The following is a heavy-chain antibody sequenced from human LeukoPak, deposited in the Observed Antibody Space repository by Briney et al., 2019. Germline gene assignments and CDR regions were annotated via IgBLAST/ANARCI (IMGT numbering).Heavy chain of an antibody. CDR2: IRYDGSNK. J-gene: IGHJ6*03. D-gene: IGHD2-21*01. V-gene: IGHV3-30*02. CDR1: GFTFSSYG. Sequence: QPGGSLRLSCAASGFTFSSYGMHWVRQAPGKGLEWVAFIRYDGSNKSYSDSVKGRFTISRDNSKNTLYVQMNSLRAEDTAVYYCAKDDLLCLGGGNCYGDYYYYMDVWGKGTTVTVSS. CDR3: AKDDLLCLGGGNCYGDYYYYMDV.